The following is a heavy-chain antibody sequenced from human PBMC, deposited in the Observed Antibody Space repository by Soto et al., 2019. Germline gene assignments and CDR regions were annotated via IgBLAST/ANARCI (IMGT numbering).Heavy chain of an antibody. CDR3: AKVRSYLGYYGMDV. Sequence: GGSLRLSCAASGFTFSSYGMHWVRQAPGKGLEWVAVISYDGSNKYYADSVKGRFTISRDNSKNTLYLQMNSLRAEDTAVYYCAKVRSYLGYYGMDVWGQGTTVTVSS. CDR1: GFTFSSYG. CDR2: ISYDGSNK. J-gene: IGHJ6*02. D-gene: IGHD1-26*01. V-gene: IGHV3-30*18.